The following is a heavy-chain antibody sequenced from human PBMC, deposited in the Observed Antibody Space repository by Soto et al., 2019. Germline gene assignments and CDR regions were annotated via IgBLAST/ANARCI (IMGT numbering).Heavy chain of an antibody. Sequence: QVQLQESGPGLVKPSETLSLTCTVSGGSISSYYWSWIRQPPGKGLEWIGYIYYSGSTNYNPSLKSRVTISVDTSKNQFSLKLSSVTAADTAVYYCAREWGSRGLGMDVWGQGTTVTVSS. CDR2: IYYSGST. V-gene: IGHV4-59*01. J-gene: IGHJ6*02. D-gene: IGHD3-16*01. CDR3: AREWGSRGLGMDV. CDR1: GGSISSYY.